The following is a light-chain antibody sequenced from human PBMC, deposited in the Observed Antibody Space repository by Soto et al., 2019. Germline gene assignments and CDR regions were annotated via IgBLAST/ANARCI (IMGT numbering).Light chain of an antibody. V-gene: IGKV1-5*01. CDR3: QHYNTYPYT. Sequence: IQVNQTGSTLSREVGDRFAITCLASQSISSWLAWYQQKPGKAPKLLIYDASSLQSGVPSRFSGSGSGTEFILTISSLQPDDFATYYCQHYNTYPYTFGQGTKV. J-gene: IGKJ2*01. CDR1: QSISSW. CDR2: DAS.